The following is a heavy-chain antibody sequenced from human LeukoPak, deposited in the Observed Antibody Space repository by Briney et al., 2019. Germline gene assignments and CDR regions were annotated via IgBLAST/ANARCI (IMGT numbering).Heavy chain of an antibody. Sequence: PGRSLRLSCAASGFTFSSYGMHWVRQAPGKGLEWVAVISYDGSNKYYADSVKGRFTISRDNSKNPLYLQMNSLRAEDTAVYYCAKVDSGRTFDYWGQGTLVTVSS. V-gene: IGHV3-30*18. CDR1: GFTFSSYG. CDR3: AKVDSGRTFDY. CDR2: ISYDGSNK. J-gene: IGHJ4*02. D-gene: IGHD3-10*01.